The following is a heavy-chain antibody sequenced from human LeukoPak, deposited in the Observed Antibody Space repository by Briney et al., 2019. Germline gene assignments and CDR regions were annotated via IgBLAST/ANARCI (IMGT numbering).Heavy chain of an antibody. Sequence: SVKVSCKTSGGTFSSSAITWVRQAPGQGLEWMGRIIPALNITSYAQKCEGRVTITADTSTSTAYMELSSLRSEETAVYYCARDQGLTAPPPYGLDVWGQGTTVTV. V-gene: IGHV1-69*04. CDR3: ARDQGLTAPPPYGLDV. J-gene: IGHJ6*02. CDR1: GGTFSSSA. D-gene: IGHD5-18*01. CDR2: IIPALNIT.